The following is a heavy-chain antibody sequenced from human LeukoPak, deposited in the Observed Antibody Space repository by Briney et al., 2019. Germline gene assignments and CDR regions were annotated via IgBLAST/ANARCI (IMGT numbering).Heavy chain of an antibody. D-gene: IGHD3-22*01. CDR2: IYSGGST. V-gene: IGHV3-53*01. CDR1: GFTVSRNY. J-gene: IGHJ4*02. Sequence: PGGSLRLSCAASGFTVSRNYMSWVRQAPGKGLEWVSEIYSGGSTYYAASVKGRFSISRDNSKNTVYLQMNSLRAEDTAVYHCAKTSCCDSSAYHTDYWGQGTLVTVSS. CDR3: AKTSCCDSSAYHTDY.